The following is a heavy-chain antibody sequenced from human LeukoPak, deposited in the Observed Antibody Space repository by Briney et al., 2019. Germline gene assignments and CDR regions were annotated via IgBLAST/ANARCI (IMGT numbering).Heavy chain of an antibody. V-gene: IGHV3-7*01. Sequence: GGSLRLSCAASGFTFTNSWMTWVRQTPGKGLEWVANIKRDGSEKYYLASVRGRFTISRDNAKNSLYLQMNSLRAEDTAVYYCARERRYSGSYPPSFDYWGQGTLVTVSS. CDR3: ARERRYSGSYPPSFDY. D-gene: IGHD1-26*01. J-gene: IGHJ4*02. CDR1: GFTFTNSW. CDR2: IKRDGSEK.